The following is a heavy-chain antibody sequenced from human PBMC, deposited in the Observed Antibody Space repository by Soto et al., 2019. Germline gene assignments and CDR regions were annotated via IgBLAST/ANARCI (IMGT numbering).Heavy chain of an antibody. V-gene: IGHV4-34*01. J-gene: IGHJ4*02. CDR2: INHSGRT. CDR1: SGSFSNYY. CDR3: ARGGAGSSSGFDS. D-gene: IGHD6-6*01. Sequence: PSETLSLTCAVYSGSFSNYYWSWIRQTPGKGLDWIGEINHSGRTKYNPSLKSRVTISVDRSKNQFSLNLRSVTAADTAVYYCARGGAGSSSGFDSWGQGTLVTVSS.